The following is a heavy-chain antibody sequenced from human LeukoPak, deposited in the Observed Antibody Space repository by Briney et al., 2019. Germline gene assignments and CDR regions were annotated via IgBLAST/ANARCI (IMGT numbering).Heavy chain of an antibody. CDR3: ARDMEAVAGTLCLDY. J-gene: IGHJ4*02. V-gene: IGHV3-21*01. CDR2: ISGSTDYI. D-gene: IGHD6-19*01. Sequence: GGSLRLSCAASGFTFSSYSMNWVRQAPGKGLEWVSSISGSTDYIYYADSLKGRFTISRDNAKKSLYLQMNSLRAEDTAVYYCARDMEAVAGTLCLDYWGQGTLVTVSS. CDR1: GFTFSSYS.